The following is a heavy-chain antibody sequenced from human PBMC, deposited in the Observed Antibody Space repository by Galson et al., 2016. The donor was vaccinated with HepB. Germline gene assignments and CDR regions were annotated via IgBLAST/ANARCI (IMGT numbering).Heavy chain of an antibody. V-gene: IGHV4-39*01. Sequence: ETLSLTCTVSSGSIGRSDDYWGWIRQPPGKGLEWIGSIYYNGSTFYNPSLKSRVTISIDTSKRQLSLKLTSVTAADTAVYYCARHVWFRSAFDSWGQGTLVVVSS. J-gene: IGHJ4*02. CDR3: ARHVWFRSAFDS. CDR2: IYYNGST. CDR1: SGSIGRSDDY. D-gene: IGHD3-10*01.